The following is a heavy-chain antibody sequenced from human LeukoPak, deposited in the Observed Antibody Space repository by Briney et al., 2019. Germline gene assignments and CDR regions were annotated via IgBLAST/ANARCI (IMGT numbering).Heavy chain of an antibody. J-gene: IGHJ4*02. CDR3: ARLASLVAAAAHY. CDR1: GYTFTSYG. Sequence: ASEKVPCKASGYTFTSYGLIGVRQAPGKGLEWMGWISGYNGNTNYAQKVQGRVTMTTDTSSSTAYIEVRSLRSDDTGVYYCARLASLVAAAAHYWRQGTLVTVSS. CDR2: ISGYNGNT. D-gene: IGHD6-13*01. V-gene: IGHV1-18*01.